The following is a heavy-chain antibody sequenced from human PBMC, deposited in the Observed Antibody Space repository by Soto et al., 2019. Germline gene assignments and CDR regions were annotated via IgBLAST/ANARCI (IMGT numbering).Heavy chain of an antibody. CDR1: GGTFSSYA. CDR3: ARGGGTTVTTYYYYYGMDV. J-gene: IGHJ6*02. Sequence: QVQLVQSGAEVKKPGSSVKVSCKASGGTFSSYAISWVRQATGQGLEWLGVIIPIFGTANYAQKFQGRVTITADESTSTAYMELSSLRSEDTAGYYCARGGGTTVTTYYYYYGMDVWGQGTTVTFSS. D-gene: IGHD4-17*01. V-gene: IGHV1-69*12. CDR2: IIPIFGTA.